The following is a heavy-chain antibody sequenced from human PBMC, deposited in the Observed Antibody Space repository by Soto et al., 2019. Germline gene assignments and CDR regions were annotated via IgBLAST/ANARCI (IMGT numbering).Heavy chain of an antibody. CDR3: ARVGSTIFGVVNVTYYYYYGMDV. J-gene: IGHJ6*02. CDR2: IIPIFGTA. Sequence: GASVKVSCKASGGTFSSYAISWVRQAPGQGLEWMGGIIPIFGTANYAQKFQGRVTITADESTSTAYMELSSLRSEDTAVYYCARVGSTIFGVVNVTYYYYYGMDVWGQGTTVTVSS. V-gene: IGHV1-69*13. D-gene: IGHD3-3*01. CDR1: GGTFSSYA.